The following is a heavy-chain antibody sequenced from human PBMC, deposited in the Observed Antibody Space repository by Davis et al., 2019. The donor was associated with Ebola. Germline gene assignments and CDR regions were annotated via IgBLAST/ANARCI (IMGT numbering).Heavy chain of an antibody. CDR2: IIPIFDTA. CDR3: AREAALTLGAFDY. Sequence: SVKVSCKASGGTFSSYAITWVRQAPGQGLEWMGGIIPIFDTANYAQKFQGRVTITADESTSTAYMELSSLRSEDTAVYYCAREAALTLGAFDYWGQGTLVTVSS. D-gene: IGHD7-27*01. CDR1: GGTFSSYA. V-gene: IGHV1-69*13. J-gene: IGHJ4*02.